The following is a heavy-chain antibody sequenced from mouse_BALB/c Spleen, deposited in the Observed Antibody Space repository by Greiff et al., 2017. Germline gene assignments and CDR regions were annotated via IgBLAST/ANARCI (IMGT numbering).Heavy chain of an antibody. CDR3: ARLGDVGYPFAY. Sequence: VQLQQSGAELMKPGASVKLSCKATGYTFSSYWIEWVKQSPGHGLEWIGEILPGSGSTNYYENFKGKATFSADTSSNTAYMQLSSLTSDDSAVFYCARLGDVGYPFAYWGQGTMVTVSA. CDR2: ILPGSGST. CDR1: GYTFSSYW. D-gene: IGHD2-3*01. J-gene: IGHJ3*01. V-gene: IGHV1-9*01.